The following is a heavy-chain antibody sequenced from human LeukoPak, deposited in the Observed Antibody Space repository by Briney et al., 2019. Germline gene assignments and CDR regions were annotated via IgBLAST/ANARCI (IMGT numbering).Heavy chain of an antibody. D-gene: IGHD2-2*01. V-gene: IGHV1-69*06. CDR3: ARGAGDIVVVPAAWSPYSDY. J-gene: IGHJ4*02. CDR1: GGTFSSYA. CDR2: IIPIFGTA. Sequence: ASVKVSCKASGGTFSSYAISWVRQAPGQGLEWMGGIIPIFGTANYAQKFQGRVTITADKSTSTAYMELSSLRSEDTAVYYCARGAGDIVVVPAAWSPYSDYWGQGTLVTVSS.